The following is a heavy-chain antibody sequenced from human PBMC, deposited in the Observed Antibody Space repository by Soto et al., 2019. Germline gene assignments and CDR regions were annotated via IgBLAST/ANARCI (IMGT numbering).Heavy chain of an antibody. CDR1: GFTFSSHG. D-gene: IGHD2-15*01. CDR3: AKDRDVVSDHFEY. CDR2: ISYDGDNK. Sequence: QVQLVESGGGVVQPGRSLRLSCAASGFTFSSHGMHWVRQVPGQGLDWVAAISYDGDNKYYADSVKGRFTISRDNSKNTLFLQMNGLRTEDTAVYYCAKDRDVVSDHFEYWGRGTLVTVSS. J-gene: IGHJ4*02. V-gene: IGHV3-30*18.